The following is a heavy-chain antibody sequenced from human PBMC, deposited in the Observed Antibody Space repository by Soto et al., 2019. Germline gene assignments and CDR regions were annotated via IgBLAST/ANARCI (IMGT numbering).Heavy chain of an antibody. J-gene: IGHJ6*02. CDR3: AKLSLPPIPYYYYGMDV. CDR2: ISGSGGST. D-gene: IGHD2-2*01. Sequence: EVQLLESGGGLVQPGGSLRLSCAASGFTFSSYAMSWVRQAPGKGLEWVSAISGSGGSTYYADSVKGRFTISRDNSKNTLYLQMNSLRAEDTAVYYCAKLSLPPIPYYYYGMDVWGQGTTVTVSS. CDR1: GFTFSSYA. V-gene: IGHV3-23*01.